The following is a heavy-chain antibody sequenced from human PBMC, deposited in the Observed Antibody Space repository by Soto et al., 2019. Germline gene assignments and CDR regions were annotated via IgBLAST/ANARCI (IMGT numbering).Heavy chain of an antibody. CDR1: GGTFSSYA. J-gene: IGHJ6*03. D-gene: IGHD3-3*01. CDR3: ARGTSITIFGVANYYYYYMDV. V-gene: IGHV1-69*05. CDR2: IIPIVGTA. Sequence: SVKVSCKASGGTFSSYAIIWVRQAPGQGLEWMGGIIPIVGTANYAQKFQGRVTMTRDKSTSTVYMELSSLRSEDTAVYYCARGTSITIFGVANYYYYYMDVWGKGTTVTVSS.